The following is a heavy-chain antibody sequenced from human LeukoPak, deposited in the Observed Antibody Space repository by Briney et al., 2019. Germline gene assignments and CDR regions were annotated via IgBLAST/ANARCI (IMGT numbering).Heavy chain of an antibody. CDR2: IYYSGST. J-gene: IGHJ4*02. V-gene: IGHV4-59*11. Sequence: SETLPLTCTVSGGSISSHYWSWIRQPPGKGLEWIGYIYYSGSTNYNPSLKSRVTISVDTSKNQFSLKLSSVTAADTAVYYCARETLPFLVDWGQGTLVTVSS. CDR1: GGSISSHY. CDR3: ARETLPFLVD. D-gene: IGHD2-15*01.